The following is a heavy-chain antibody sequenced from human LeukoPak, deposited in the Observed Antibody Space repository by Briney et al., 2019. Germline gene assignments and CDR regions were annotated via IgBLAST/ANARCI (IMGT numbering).Heavy chain of an antibody. CDR2: ISGSGGST. D-gene: IGHD6-13*01. CDR1: GFTFSSYG. J-gene: IGHJ5*02. CDR3: AKSPSGRQQLVPGWFDP. Sequence: GGSLRLSCAASGFTFSSYGMSWVRQAPGKGLEWVSAISGSGGSTYYADSVKGRFTISRDNSKNTLYLQMNSLRAEDTAVYYCAKSPSGRQQLVPGWFDPWGQGTLVTVSS. V-gene: IGHV3-23*01.